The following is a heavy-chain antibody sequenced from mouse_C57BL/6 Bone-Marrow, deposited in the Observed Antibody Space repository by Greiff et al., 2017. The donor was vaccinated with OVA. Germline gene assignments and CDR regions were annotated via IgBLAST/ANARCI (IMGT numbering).Heavy chain of an antibody. CDR1: GYTFTSYW. CDR2: IHPNSGST. V-gene: IGHV1-64*01. Sequence: VQRVESGAELVKPGASVKLSCKASGYTFTSYWMHWVKQRPGQGLEWIGMIHPNSGSTNYNEKFKSKATLTVDKSSSTAYMQLSSLTSEDSAVYYCARNYYGSSYWYFDVWGTGTRVTVSS. J-gene: IGHJ1*03. CDR3: ARNYYGSSYWYFDV. D-gene: IGHD1-1*01.